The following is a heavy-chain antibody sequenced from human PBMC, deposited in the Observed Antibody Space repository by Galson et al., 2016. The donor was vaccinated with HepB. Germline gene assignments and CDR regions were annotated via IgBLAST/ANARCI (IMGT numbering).Heavy chain of an antibody. V-gene: IGHV1-3*01. CDR1: GYTFTSYD. J-gene: IGHJ4*02. CDR3: ARGSDVTCRGGDCTLDY. Sequence: SVKVSCKASGYTFTSYDINWVRQATGQSLEWMGWINGGNGNTKFSHKFQGRVSFTSDTSASTAYMELSSLRSEDTAVFYCARGSDVTCRGGDCTLDYWGQGTLVTVSS. D-gene: IGHD2-21*02. CDR2: INGGNGNT.